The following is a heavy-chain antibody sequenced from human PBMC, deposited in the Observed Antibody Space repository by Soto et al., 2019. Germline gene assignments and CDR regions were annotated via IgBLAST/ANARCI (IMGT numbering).Heavy chain of an antibody. Sequence: GGSLRLSCAASGFTFSSYAMHWVRQAPGKGLEYVSAISSNGGSTYYANSVKGRFTISRDNSKNTLYLQMGSLRAEDMAVYYCARDRSIAARSEWGYYYMDVWGKGTTVTVSS. CDR1: GFTFSSYA. CDR3: ARDRSIAARSEWGYYYMDV. J-gene: IGHJ6*03. V-gene: IGHV3-64*01. D-gene: IGHD6-6*01. CDR2: ISSNGGST.